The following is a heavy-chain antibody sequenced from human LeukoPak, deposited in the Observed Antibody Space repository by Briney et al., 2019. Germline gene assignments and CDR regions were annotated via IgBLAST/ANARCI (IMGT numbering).Heavy chain of an antibody. CDR3: VREFRGGYLNY. CDR1: GNTFTNYY. CDR2: INPDGIST. J-gene: IGHJ4*02. V-gene: IGHV1-46*01. Sequence: ASVKLSCKASGNTFTNYYVHWVRQAPGQGLEWLGLINPDGISTNYAQRFQGRVTMTRDTSTGTVYMELSSLISDDTALYYCVREFRGGYLNYGGQGTLFTVSS. D-gene: IGHD3-10*01.